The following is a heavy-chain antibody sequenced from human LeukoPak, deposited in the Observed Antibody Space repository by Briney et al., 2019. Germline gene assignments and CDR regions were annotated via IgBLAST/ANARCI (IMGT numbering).Heavy chain of an antibody. Sequence: SEALSLTCTVSGGSISSYYWSWIRQPPGKGLEWIGSINYSGSTYYNPSLKSRVTISVDTSKNQYSLKLSSVTAADTAVYYCARRRSSYFDYWGQGTLVTVSS. J-gene: IGHJ4*02. CDR1: GGSISSYY. CDR2: INYSGST. V-gene: IGHV4-39*01. CDR3: ARRRSSYFDY.